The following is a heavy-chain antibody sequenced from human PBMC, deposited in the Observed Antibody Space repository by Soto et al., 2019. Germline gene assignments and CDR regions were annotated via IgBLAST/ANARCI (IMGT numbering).Heavy chain of an antibody. CDR3: ARSPIYGALIYYFDF. V-gene: IGHV4-59*08. Sequence: SETLSLTCTVSGGSISSYFWSWIRQPPGKGLEWIGYIYYSGSTDYNPSLKSRVTMSVDTSKDQFSLKLSSVTAADTAVYYCARSPIYGALIYYFDFWGQGTLVTVSS. J-gene: IGHJ4*02. D-gene: IGHD4-17*01. CDR2: IYYSGST. CDR1: GGSISSYF.